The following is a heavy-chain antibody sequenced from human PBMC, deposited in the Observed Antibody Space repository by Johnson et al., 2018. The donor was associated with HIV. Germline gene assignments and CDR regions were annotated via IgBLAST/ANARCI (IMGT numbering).Heavy chain of an antibody. CDR2: IRSKAYGGTT. CDR1: GFTFGDYA. J-gene: IGHJ3*01. CDR3: TRDRDGVGVS. D-gene: IGHD3-10*01. Sequence: VQLVESGGGLVQPGRSLRLSCTASGFTFGDYAMSWFRQAPGKGLEWVGFIRSKAYGGTTEYAASVKGRFTVSRDDSKNSVYLQMSSLKTEDTAVYYCTRDRDGVGVSWGQGTMVTVSS. V-gene: IGHV3-49*03.